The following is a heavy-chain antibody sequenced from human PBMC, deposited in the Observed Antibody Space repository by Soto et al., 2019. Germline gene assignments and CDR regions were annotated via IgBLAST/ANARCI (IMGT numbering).Heavy chain of an antibody. D-gene: IGHD6-19*01. Sequence: VQLLESGGGLVQPGGSLRLSCAASGFTFSSYAMSWVRQAPGKGLEWIGSIYYSGSTYYNPSLKSRVTISVDTSKNQFSLRLSSVTAADTAVYSCARAFHRGAEAGTVFDYWGQGTLVTVSS. V-gene: IGHV4-38-2*01. J-gene: IGHJ4*02. CDR2: IYYSGST. CDR3: ARAFHRGAEAGTVFDY. CDR1: GFTFSSYA.